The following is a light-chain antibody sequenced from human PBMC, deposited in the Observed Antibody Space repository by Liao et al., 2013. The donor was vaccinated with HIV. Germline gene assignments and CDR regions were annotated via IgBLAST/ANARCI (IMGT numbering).Light chain of an antibody. V-gene: IGLV3-1*01. CDR1: KLGDKY. Sequence: SYELTQPPSVSVSPGQTASITCSGDKLGDKYACWYQQKPGQAPVLVIYYDSDRPSGIPERFSGSNSGNTATLTIIRVEAGDEADYYCHVWDSSSHHVVFGGGTKLTVL. J-gene: IGLJ2*01. CDR2: YDS. CDR3: HVWDSSSHHVV.